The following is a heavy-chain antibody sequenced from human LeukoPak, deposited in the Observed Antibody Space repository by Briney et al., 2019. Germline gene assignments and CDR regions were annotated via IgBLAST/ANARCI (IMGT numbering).Heavy chain of an antibody. V-gene: IGHV5-51*03. CDR3: ARRDGNSFVDY. CDR1: GYSFTSYW. D-gene: IGHD2/OR15-2a*01. Sequence: GESLTLSCEGSGYSFTSYWIGWVRQMPGKGLEWRGVIYPGASDTRYGPSFQGQVTISADKSISTAYLQWSSLKASDTAMYYCARRDGNSFVDYWGQGTLVTVSS. CDR2: IYPGASDT. J-gene: IGHJ4*02.